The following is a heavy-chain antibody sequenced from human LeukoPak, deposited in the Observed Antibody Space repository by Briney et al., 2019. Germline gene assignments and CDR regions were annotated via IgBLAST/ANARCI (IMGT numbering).Heavy chain of an antibody. J-gene: IGHJ4*02. Sequence: GGSLRLSCAASGLTFSSNAMSWVRQAPGKGLEWVSSIDAAGTNTYYADSVKGRFIASRDNSKETLYLQMDSLRADDTAVYYCARGAGGDDYGGQGTLVTVSS. CDR2: IDAAGTNT. D-gene: IGHD2-21*02. CDR3: ARGAGGDDY. CDR1: GLTFSSNA. V-gene: IGHV3-23*01.